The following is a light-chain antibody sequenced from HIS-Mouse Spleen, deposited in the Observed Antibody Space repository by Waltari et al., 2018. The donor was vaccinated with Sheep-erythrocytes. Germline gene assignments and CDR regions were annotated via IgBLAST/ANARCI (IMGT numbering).Light chain of an antibody. J-gene: IGLJ3*02. CDR1: SGDVGSHNL. V-gene: IGLV2-23*01. Sequence: QSALTQPAPAAWSPGQSITTPCTGTSGDVGSHNLVSWYQQHPGQAPKLMIYEGSKRHAGVPRRFYGSKSGTTASLTFSGLQAEDEATYYCCSYAPGRTPWVFGEGTNLSVL. CDR2: EGS. CDR3: CSYAPGRTPWV.